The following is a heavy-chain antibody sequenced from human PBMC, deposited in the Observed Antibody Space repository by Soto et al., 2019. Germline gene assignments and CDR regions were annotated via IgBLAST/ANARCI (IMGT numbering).Heavy chain of an antibody. CDR2: ISYDGSNK. D-gene: IGHD6-19*01. CDR3: AKDRRVAGTPYYYGMDV. Sequence: QVQLVESGGGVVQPGRSLRLSCAASGFTFGSYGMHWVRQAPGKGLEWVAVISYDGSNKYYADSVKGRFTISRDNSKNTLYLQMNSLRAEDTAVYYCAKDRRVAGTPYYYGMDVWGQGTTVTVSS. V-gene: IGHV3-30*18. J-gene: IGHJ6*02. CDR1: GFTFGSYG.